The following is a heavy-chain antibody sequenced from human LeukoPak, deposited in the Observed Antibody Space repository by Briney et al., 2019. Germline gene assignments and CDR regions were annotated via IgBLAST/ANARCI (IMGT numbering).Heavy chain of an antibody. CDR3: ARHGTISSESYFDY. CDR1: GGSVSSYY. V-gene: IGHV4-59*08. D-gene: IGHD1-14*01. Sequence: SETLSLTCSVSGGSVSSYYWSWIRHSRGKGLEWIGYIHNSGRTNYNPSLKSRVTGFVDTSKNQVSLRLSSVTAADTAVYYCARHGTISSESYFDYWGQGALVTVSS. J-gene: IGHJ4*02. CDR2: IHNSGRT.